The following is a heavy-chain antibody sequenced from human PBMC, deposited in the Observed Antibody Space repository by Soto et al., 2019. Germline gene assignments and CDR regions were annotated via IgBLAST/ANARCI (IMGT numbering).Heavy chain of an antibody. CDR3: ARSGRNTIFGVVTA. V-gene: IGHV3-48*02. CDR2: INSRSSTI. D-gene: IGHD3-3*01. Sequence: GGSLRLSCAASGFPFNDYSMNWVRHAPGKGLEWVSYINSRSSTIYYADSVKGRFTISRDNARNSLYLQMNSLRDDDTAVYYCARSGRNTIFGVVTAWGRGTLVTVSS. CDR1: GFPFNDYS. J-gene: IGHJ5*02.